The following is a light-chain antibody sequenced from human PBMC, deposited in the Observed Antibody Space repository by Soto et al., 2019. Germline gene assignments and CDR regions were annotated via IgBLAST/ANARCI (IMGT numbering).Light chain of an antibody. CDR1: QGINKW. V-gene: IGKV1-12*01. Sequence: DIQMTQSPSSVSASIGDRATITCRASQGINKWLAWYQQKPGTAPKLLIYSASSLQSGVPSRFSGSGSGTDFTLTISSLQPEDFATYYCQQANTFALTFGGGTKVDI. J-gene: IGKJ4*01. CDR2: SAS. CDR3: QQANTFALT.